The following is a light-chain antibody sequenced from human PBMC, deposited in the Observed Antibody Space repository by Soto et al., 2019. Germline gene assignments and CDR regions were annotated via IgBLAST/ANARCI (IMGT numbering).Light chain of an antibody. CDR3: LQDYSYPLT. J-gene: IGKJ4*01. Sequence: AIQMTQSPSSLSASVGDRVTITCRASQNIRNDLGWYQQKPGRAPKVLIYSTSSLQSGVPSRFSGSGSGTDFTLTISSLQPEDFATYYCLQDYSYPLTFGGGTKVEIQ. V-gene: IGKV1-6*01. CDR1: QNIRND. CDR2: STS.